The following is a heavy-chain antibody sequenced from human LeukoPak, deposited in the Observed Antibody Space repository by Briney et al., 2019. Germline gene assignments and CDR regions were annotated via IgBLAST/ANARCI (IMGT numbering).Heavy chain of an antibody. J-gene: IGHJ4*02. D-gene: IGHD5-12*01. CDR2: IYPGDPDT. Sequence: GESLKISCKGSGYSFTSYWIGWVRQMPGKGLQWMGIIYPGDPDTRYSPSFQGQVTISADKSISTAYLQWSSLKASDTAMYYCARLSIHQWLPLDYWGQGTLVTVSS. V-gene: IGHV5-51*01. CDR3: ARLSIHQWLPLDY. CDR1: GYSFTSYW.